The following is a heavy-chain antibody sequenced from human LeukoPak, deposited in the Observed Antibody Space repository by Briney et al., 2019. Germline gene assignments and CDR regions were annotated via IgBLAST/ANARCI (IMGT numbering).Heavy chain of an antibody. CDR1: GFTFSSYP. D-gene: IGHD3-10*01. CDR3: VTRYASGSRDYHYYGLDV. Sequence: GSLRLSCSASGFTFSSYPLHWVRQAPGKGLEYVSAISDNGGNTYYADSVKDRFIISRDNSKNTVYLQVSSLRGEDTAVYYCVTRYASGSRDYHYYGLDVWGKGTTVTVSS. J-gene: IGHJ6*04. CDR2: ISDNGGNT. V-gene: IGHV3-64D*06.